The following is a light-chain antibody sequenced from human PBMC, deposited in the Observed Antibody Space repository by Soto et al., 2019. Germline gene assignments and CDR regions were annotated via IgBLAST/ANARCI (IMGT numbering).Light chain of an antibody. CDR1: SSNIGSNY. CDR2: RNN. CDR3: AAWDDSLSGLWV. J-gene: IGLJ3*02. Sequence: QSVLTQPPSASGTPGQRVTISCSGSSSNIGSNYVYWYQQLTGTAPKLLIYRNNQRPSGVPDRFSGSKSGTSASLAISGLRSEDEADYYCAAWDDSLSGLWVFGGGTKLTVL. V-gene: IGLV1-47*01.